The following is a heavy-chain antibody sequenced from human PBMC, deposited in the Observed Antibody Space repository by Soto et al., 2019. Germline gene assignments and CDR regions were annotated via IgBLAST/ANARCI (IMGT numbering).Heavy chain of an antibody. V-gene: IGHV1-46*01. J-gene: IGHJ4*02. CDR2: INPSGGST. CDR1: GYTSSIYG. CDR3: ARSDGPLGDY. D-gene: IGHD4-17*01. Sequence: ASVKVSCKASGYTSSIYGISWVRQAPGQGLDWMGKINPSGGSTNYAQKFWGRVTMSRDTSTSTAYMELSSLRSEDTAVYYCARSDGPLGDYWGQGTLVTSPQ.